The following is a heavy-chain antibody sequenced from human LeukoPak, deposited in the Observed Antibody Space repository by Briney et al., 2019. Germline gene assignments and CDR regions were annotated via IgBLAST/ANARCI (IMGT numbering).Heavy chain of an antibody. V-gene: IGHV3-20*04. CDR3: ARTITMVRGVISYLDY. CDR1: GFTFDDYG. J-gene: IGHJ4*02. Sequence: GGSLRLSCAASGFTFDDYGMSWVRQAPGKGLEWVSGINWNGGSTGYADSVKGRFTISRDNAKNSLYLQMNSLRAEDTALYYCARTITMVRGVISYLDYWGQGTLVTVSS. CDR2: INWNGGST. D-gene: IGHD3-10*01.